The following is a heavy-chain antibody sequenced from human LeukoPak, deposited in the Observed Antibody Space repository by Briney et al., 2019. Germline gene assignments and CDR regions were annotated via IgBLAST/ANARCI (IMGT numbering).Heavy chain of an antibody. D-gene: IGHD3-22*01. CDR3: ARVVWNYYDSSGYGDFDI. CDR2: INPSGGST. CDR1: GYTFTNYY. V-gene: IGHV1-46*01. Sequence: SVKVSCKAYGYTFTNYYMHWVRHAPGQGIEWMGIINPSGGSTSYAQKYQGRVTMTRDTSTTTVYMELSSLRSEDTAVYYCARVVWNYYDSSGYGDFDIWGQGTIVTVSS. J-gene: IGHJ3*02.